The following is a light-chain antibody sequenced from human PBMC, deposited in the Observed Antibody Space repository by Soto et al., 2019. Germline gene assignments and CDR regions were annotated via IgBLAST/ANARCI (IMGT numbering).Light chain of an antibody. J-gene: IGLJ1*01. CDR1: SSDVGGYNY. CDR3: SSYTSSSTLV. V-gene: IGLV2-14*01. Sequence: QSALTQPASVSGSPGQSITISCTGTSSDVGGYNYVSWYQQHPGKAPKLMIYDVSNRPSGVSNRFSGSKSGNTASLTISGLQAVDEADYYYSSYTSSSTLVFGTGTKVTVL. CDR2: DVS.